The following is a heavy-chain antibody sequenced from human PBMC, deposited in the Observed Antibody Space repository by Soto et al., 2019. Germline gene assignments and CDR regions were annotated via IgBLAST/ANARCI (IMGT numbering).Heavy chain of an antibody. Sequence: QVQLQESGPGLVKPSETLSLTCTVSGGSISSYYWSWIRQPPGKGLEWIGYIYYSGSTNYNPSLKIRVTIPVDTYKTKFALQMNSMTAADTAVYYCARHNYGSGSTYFAYWGQGTLVTVSS. V-gene: IGHV4-59*08. D-gene: IGHD3-10*01. CDR2: IYYSGST. CDR1: GGSISSYY. CDR3: ARHNYGSGSTYFAY. J-gene: IGHJ4*02.